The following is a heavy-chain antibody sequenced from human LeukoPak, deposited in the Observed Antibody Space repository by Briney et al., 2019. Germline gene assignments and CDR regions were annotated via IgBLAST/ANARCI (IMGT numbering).Heavy chain of an antibody. V-gene: IGHV1-8*01. Sequence: ASVKVSCKASGYTFTSYDINWVRQATGQGLEWMGWMNPNSGNTGYAQNFQGRVLMTRSTALSTAYMELSSLNSDDTAVYYCTRGPPNWGFDFWGQGTLVTVSS. CDR1: GYTFTSYD. D-gene: IGHD7-27*01. CDR2: MNPNSGNT. J-gene: IGHJ4*02. CDR3: TRGPPNWGFDF.